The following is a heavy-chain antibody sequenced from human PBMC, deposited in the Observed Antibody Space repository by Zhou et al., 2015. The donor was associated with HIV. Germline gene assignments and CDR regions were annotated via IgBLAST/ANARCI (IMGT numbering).Heavy chain of an antibody. CDR3: ARGRGMTTVTTRGRSYYFDY. CDR1: GGTFSSYA. Sequence: QVQLVQSGAEVKKPGSSVKVSCKASGGTFSSYAISWVRQAPGQGLEWMGGIIPIFGTANYAQKFQGRVTITADESTSTAYMELSSLRSEDTAVYYCARGRGMTTVTTRGRSYYFDYWGQGTLGHRLL. D-gene: IGHD4-17*01. CDR2: IIPIFGTA. J-gene: IGHJ4*02. V-gene: IGHV1-69*12.